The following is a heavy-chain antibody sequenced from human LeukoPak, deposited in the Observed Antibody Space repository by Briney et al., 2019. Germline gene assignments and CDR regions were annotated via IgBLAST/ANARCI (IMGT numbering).Heavy chain of an antibody. CDR1: GRSISSYS. Sequence: PSETLSLTCAVSGRSISSYSWSWIRQPPGKGLEWIGYIYYSGSNNHNPSLKSRVTISVDTSKNQFSLKLSSVTAADTAVYYCARGARAGYNLEPFDYWGQGTLVTVSS. J-gene: IGHJ4*02. V-gene: IGHV4-59*08. CDR2: IYYSGSN. D-gene: IGHD5-24*01. CDR3: ARGARAGYNLEPFDY.